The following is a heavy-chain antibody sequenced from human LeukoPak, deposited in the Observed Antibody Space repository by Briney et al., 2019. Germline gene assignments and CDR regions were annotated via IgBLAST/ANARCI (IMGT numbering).Heavy chain of an antibody. CDR2: ISSSSSYI. CDR3: ARDDDTAMGPYYFDY. J-gene: IGHJ4*02. D-gene: IGHD5-18*01. CDR1: GFTFSSYS. V-gene: IGHV3-21*01. Sequence: GGSLRLSCAASGFTFSSYSMNRVRQAPGKGLEWVSSISSSSSYIYYADSVKGRFTISRDNAKNSLYLQMNSLRAEDTAVYYCARDDDTAMGPYYFDYWGQGTLVTVSS.